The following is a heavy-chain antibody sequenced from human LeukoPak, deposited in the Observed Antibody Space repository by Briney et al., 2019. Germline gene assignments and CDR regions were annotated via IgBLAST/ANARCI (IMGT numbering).Heavy chain of an antibody. V-gene: IGHV4-59*01. CDR2: ISYLGST. J-gene: IGHJ6*03. Sequence: SETLSLTCNVSGGSISNYFWSWIRQPPGRGLEWIGYISYLGSTNYNPSLKGRVTFSVDTSKNQISLRVISVTAADTAVYYCARGESFLEWSPYYYYMDVWGKGTTVTVSS. CDR3: ARGESFLEWSPYYYYMDV. CDR1: GGSISNYF. D-gene: IGHD3-3*01.